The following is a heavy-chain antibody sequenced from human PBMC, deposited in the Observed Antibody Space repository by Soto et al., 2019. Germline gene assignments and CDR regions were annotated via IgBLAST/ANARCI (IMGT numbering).Heavy chain of an antibody. CDR1: GYAFTSYG. CDR2: INTYNSDT. CDR3: VRDERDSCRGSNCFYFDY. J-gene: IGHJ4*02. D-gene: IGHD2-2*01. V-gene: IGHV1-18*04. Sequence: QVHLVQSGAEVKKPGASVKVSCKASGYAFTSYGMSWVRQAPGQGLEWMGWINTYNSDTNSAPRLQGRITMTTDTSTSTAYMELRSLTSDDTAVYYCVRDERDSCRGSNCFYFDYWGQGTLVSVSS.